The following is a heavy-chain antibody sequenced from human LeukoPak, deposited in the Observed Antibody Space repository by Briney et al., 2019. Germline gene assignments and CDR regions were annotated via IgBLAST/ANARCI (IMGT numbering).Heavy chain of an antibody. D-gene: IGHD3-22*01. CDR2: IYSGGST. CDR3: ARSSYYYDSSGYSTAGYYYGMDV. Sequence: GGSLRLSCAASGYTVSSNYMSWVRQAPGKGLEWVSVIYSGGSTYYADSVKGRFTISRHNSKNTLYLQMNGLRAEDTAVYYCARSSYYYDSSGYSTAGYYYGMDVWGQGTTVTVSS. CDR1: GYTVSSNY. V-gene: IGHV3-53*04. J-gene: IGHJ6*02.